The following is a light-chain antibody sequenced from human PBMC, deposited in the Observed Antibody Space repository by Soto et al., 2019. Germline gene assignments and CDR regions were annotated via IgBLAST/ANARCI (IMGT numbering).Light chain of an antibody. V-gene: IGKV1-16*01. CDR3: QQYKTYPLT. CDR2: SVS. J-gene: IGKJ4*02. CDR1: QDIGNS. Sequence: DIQMAQSPSSLSASVGDTVTLTCRASQDIGNSLAWLQQKPGRAPKSLISSVSSLQSGVPSRFSDRRYGAKFNLTISNLQPEDFATYYCQQYKTYPLTFGGGTKVEIK.